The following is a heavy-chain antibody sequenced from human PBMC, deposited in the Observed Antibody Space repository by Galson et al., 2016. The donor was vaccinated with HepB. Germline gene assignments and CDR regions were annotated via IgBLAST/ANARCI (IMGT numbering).Heavy chain of an antibody. J-gene: IGHJ4*01. Sequence: SLRLSCAASDFNFDDYGLHWVRQAPGKALEWLAVIWYDGRHTYYADSVRGRFTVSRDRWRTTLHLQMDRLRVEDTAIYYCARQLDNRWSNSAYYFDFWGQGTLVTVSS. CDR1: DFNFDDYG. CDR2: IWYDGRHT. D-gene: IGHD2-15*01. CDR3: ARQLDNRWSNSAYYFDF. V-gene: IGHV3-33*01.